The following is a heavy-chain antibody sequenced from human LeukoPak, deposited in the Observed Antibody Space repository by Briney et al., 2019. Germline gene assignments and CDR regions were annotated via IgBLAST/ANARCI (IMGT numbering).Heavy chain of an antibody. D-gene: IGHD5-12*01. CDR3: ARLMNGYGGYDSGGPDAFDI. CDR2: INPNSGGT. J-gene: IGHJ3*02. V-gene: IGHV1-2*02. Sequence: ASVKVSCKASGYTFTGYYMHWVRQAPGQGLEWMGWINPNSGGTNYAQKFQGRVTMTRDTSISTAYMELSRLRSDDTAVYYCARLMNGYGGYDSGGPDAFDIWGQGTMVTVSS. CDR1: GYTFTGYY.